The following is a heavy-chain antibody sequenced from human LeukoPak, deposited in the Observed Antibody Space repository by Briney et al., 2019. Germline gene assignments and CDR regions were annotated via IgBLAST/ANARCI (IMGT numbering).Heavy chain of an antibody. CDR3: ARLSSGCVDY. CDR1: GGSISSYY. CDR2: IYYSGST. V-gene: IGHV4-59*04. J-gene: IGHJ4*02. Sequence: PSETLSLTCTVSGGSISSYYWSWIRQPPGKGLEWIGYIYYSGSTYYNPSLKSRVTMSADTSKNQFSLKLSSVTAADTAVYYCARLSSGCVDYWGQGTLVTVSA. D-gene: IGHD6-19*01.